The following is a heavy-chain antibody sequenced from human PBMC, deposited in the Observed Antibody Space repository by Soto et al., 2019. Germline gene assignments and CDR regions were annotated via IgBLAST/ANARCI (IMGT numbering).Heavy chain of an antibody. V-gene: IGHV4-30-4*01. J-gene: IGHJ6*02. CDR1: GGSISSGDYY. CDR2: IYYSGST. Sequence: PSETLSLTCTVSGGSISSGDYYWSCVRQPPGKGLEWIGYIYYSGSTYYNPSLKSRVTVSVDTSKNQFSLKLSSVTAADTAVYYCARLTVPGGYYYYGMEVWGQGTTVTVSS. CDR3: ARLTVPGGYYYYGMEV. D-gene: IGHD2-2*01.